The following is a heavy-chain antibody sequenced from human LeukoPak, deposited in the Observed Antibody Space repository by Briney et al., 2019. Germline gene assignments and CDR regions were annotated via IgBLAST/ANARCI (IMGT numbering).Heavy chain of an antibody. V-gene: IGHV1-2*02. Sequence: ASVKVSCKASGYTFTGYYMHWVRQAPGQGLEWMGWINPSSGGTNYAQKFQGRVTMTRDTSISTAYMELSRLRSDDTAVYYCARYERAVADIREDSSLVYWGQGTLVTVSS. D-gene: IGHD6-19*01. CDR1: GYTFTGYY. J-gene: IGHJ4*02. CDR3: ARYERAVADIREDSSLVY. CDR2: INPSSGGT.